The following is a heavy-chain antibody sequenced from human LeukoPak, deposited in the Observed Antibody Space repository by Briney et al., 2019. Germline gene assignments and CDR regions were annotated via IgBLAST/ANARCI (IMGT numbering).Heavy chain of an antibody. Sequence: KTGGSLRLSCAASGFTFSSYSMNWVRQAPGKRLEWVSSISSSSSYIYYADSAKGRFTISRDNAKNSLYLQMNSLRAEDTAVYYCARAMGTDVDYWGQGTLVTVSS. J-gene: IGHJ4*02. CDR2: ISSSSSYI. CDR3: ARAMGTDVDY. CDR1: GFTFSSYS. V-gene: IGHV3-21*01. D-gene: IGHD2-21*02.